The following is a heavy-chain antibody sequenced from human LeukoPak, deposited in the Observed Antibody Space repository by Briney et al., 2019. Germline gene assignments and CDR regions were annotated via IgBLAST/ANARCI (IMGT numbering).Heavy chain of an antibody. Sequence: ASVKVSCKASGYTFTSYDINWVRQATGQGLEWMGWMNPNSGNTGYAQKFQGRVTITRNTSISTAYMELSSLRTEDTAVYYCARDNSVRDEAWWFNPWGQGTLVTVSS. D-gene: IGHD5-24*01. J-gene: IGHJ5*02. CDR3: ARDNSVRDEAWWFNP. CDR1: GYTFTSYD. V-gene: IGHV1-8*03. CDR2: MNPNSGNT.